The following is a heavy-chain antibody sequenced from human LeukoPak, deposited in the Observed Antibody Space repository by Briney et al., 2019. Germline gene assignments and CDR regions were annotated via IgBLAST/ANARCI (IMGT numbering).Heavy chain of an antibody. V-gene: IGHV1-69*13. CDR3: AKSCGIVVNGMVNDAFDI. CDR1: GYAFTNYG. Sequence: ASVKVSCKASGYAFTNYGISWVRQAPGQGLEWMGGIIPIFGTANYAQKFQGRVTITADESTSTAYMELSSLRSEDTAVYYCAKSCGIVVNGMVNDAFDIWGQGTMVTVSS. J-gene: IGHJ3*02. D-gene: IGHD3-22*01. CDR2: IIPIFGTA.